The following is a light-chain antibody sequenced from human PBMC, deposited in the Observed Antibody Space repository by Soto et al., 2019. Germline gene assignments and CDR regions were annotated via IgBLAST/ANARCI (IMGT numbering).Light chain of an antibody. Sequence: DIQMTQSPSSVSASVGARAPITCRASQGISSWLAWYQQKPGKAPQLLIYAASSLQSGVPSRFSGSGSGTDFTLTINSLLPEDFATYYCQQGYTSAITFGQGTRLEIK. CDR3: QQGYTSAIT. J-gene: IGKJ5*01. V-gene: IGKV1-12*01. CDR1: QGISSW. CDR2: AAS.